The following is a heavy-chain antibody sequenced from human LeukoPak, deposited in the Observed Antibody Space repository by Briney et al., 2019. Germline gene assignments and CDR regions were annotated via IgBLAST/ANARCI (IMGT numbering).Heavy chain of an antibody. Sequence: GGSLRLSCAASGCTFSSYWMHWVRQAPGKGLVWVSRMNSDGSSTSCADSVKGRFTISRDNAKNTLYLQMNSLRAEDTAVYYCARESELWFGDYYFDYWGQGTLVTVSS. CDR2: MNSDGSST. V-gene: IGHV3-74*01. J-gene: IGHJ4*02. D-gene: IGHD3-10*01. CDR1: GCTFSSYW. CDR3: ARESELWFGDYYFDY.